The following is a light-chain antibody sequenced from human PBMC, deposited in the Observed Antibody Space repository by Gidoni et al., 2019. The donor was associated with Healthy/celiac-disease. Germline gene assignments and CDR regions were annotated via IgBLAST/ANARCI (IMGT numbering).Light chain of an antibody. Sequence: DMVMTQTPLSLSVTPGQPASISCKSSQSILHSDGKTYLSWYLQKPGQPPQLLIYEASNRFSGMPDRFSGSGSGTDFTLNISRVEAEDFAVYYCMQCIHLPPAFGQGTKVEIK. CDR1: QSILHSDGKTY. V-gene: IGKV2D-29*01. J-gene: IGKJ1*01. CDR3: MQCIHLPPA. CDR2: EAS.